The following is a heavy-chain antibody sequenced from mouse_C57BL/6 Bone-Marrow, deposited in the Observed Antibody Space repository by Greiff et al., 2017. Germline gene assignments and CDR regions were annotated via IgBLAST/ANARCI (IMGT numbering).Heavy chain of an antibody. V-gene: IGHV6-6*01. CDR2: IRNKANNPAT. Sequence: DVMLVESGGGLVQPGGSMKLSCAASGFTFSDAWMDWVRQSPEKGLEWVAEIRNKANNPATYYAESVKGRFTISRDDSKSSVYLQMNSLRAEGTGIYYCTRTGPRINYDYPSAMDYWGQGTSVTVSS. D-gene: IGHD2-4*01. J-gene: IGHJ4*01. CDR3: TRTGPRINYDYPSAMDY. CDR1: GFTFSDAW.